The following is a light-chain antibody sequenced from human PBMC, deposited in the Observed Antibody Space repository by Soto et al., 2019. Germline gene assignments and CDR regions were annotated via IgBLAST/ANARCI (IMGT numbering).Light chain of an antibody. CDR1: SSDIGGNDY. CDR2: DVA. V-gene: IGLV2-14*03. Sequence: QSVLTQPASVSDSPGQSITISCTGTSSDIGGNDYVSCYRQYPGEAPKLIIYDVANRPSGVSNRFSGSKSGNTASLIISGLQAEDEADYYCVSFTSSRSYVFGPGTKVTVL. J-gene: IGLJ1*01. CDR3: VSFTSSRSYV.